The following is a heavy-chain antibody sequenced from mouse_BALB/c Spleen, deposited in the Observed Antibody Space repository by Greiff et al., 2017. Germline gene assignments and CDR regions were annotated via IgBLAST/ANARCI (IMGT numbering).Heavy chain of an antibody. CDR1: GFTFSDYY. J-gene: IGHJ2*01. D-gene: IGHD1-1*01. V-gene: IGHV5-4*02. CDR3: ARGGTTVLDY. CDR2: ISDGGSYT. Sequence: EVNVVESGGGLVKPGGSLKLSCAASGFTFSDYYMYWVRQTPEKRLEWVATISDGGSYTYYPDSVKGRFTISRDNAKNNLYLQMSSLKSEDTAMYYCARGGTTVLDYWGQGTTLTVSS.